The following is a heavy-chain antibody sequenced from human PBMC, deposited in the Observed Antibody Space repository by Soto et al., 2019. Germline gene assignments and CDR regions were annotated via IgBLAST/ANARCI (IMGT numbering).Heavy chain of an antibody. J-gene: IGHJ6*02. V-gene: IGHV3-49*03. CDR1: GFTFGDYA. CDR2: IRSKVYGGTT. Sequence: GGSLRLSCIASGFTFGDYAMSWFRQAPGKGLEWVGFIRSKVYGGTTEYAASVKGRFTISRDDSISIAYLQMNSLKTEDTAVYYCTSTIFGVVITGGYYYGMDVWGQGTTVTVSS. CDR3: TSTIFGVVITGGYYYGMDV. D-gene: IGHD3-3*01.